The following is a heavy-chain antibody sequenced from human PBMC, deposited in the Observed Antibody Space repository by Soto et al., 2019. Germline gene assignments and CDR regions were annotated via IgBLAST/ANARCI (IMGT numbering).Heavy chain of an antibody. D-gene: IGHD2-8*02. J-gene: IGHJ4*02. CDR3: ARDDAGANFGY. Sequence: QVQLVQSGAEVKKPGASVKVSCKASGYSFIDLFLHWVRQAPGQGLEWMGWINPKNGATNYAQKFQGRVTMTRDTSISMAYTELSALNSGDTAVYYCARDDAGANFGYWGQGDLVTVS. CDR2: INPKNGAT. V-gene: IGHV1-2*02. CDR1: GYSFIDLF.